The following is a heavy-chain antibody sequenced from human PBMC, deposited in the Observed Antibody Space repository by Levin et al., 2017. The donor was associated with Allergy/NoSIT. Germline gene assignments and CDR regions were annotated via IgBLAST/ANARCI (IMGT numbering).Heavy chain of an antibody. CDR1: GFSLTTSGVG. Sequence: SGPTLVKPTQTLTLTCTFSGFSLTTSGVGVGWIRQPPGKALEWLAIIYWNDHKRYSPSLKDRLTITKDTSKNQVLLTMTTMDPADTATYFCAQGGSDVPGGVPGTDVWGQGTTVIVSS. CDR2: IYWNDHK. V-gene: IGHV2-5*01. D-gene: IGHD4-23*01. CDR3: AQGGSDVPGGVPGTDV. J-gene: IGHJ6*02.